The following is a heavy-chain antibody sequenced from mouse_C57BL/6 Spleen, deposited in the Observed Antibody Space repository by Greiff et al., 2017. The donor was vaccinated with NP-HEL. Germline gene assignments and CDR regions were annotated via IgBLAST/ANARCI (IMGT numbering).Heavy chain of an antibody. CDR1: GYTFTSYW. Sequence: VQLQQPGAELVRPGSSVKLSCKASGYTFTSYWMDWVKQRPGQGLEWIGNIYPSDSETHYNQKFKDKATLTVDKSSSTAYMQLSSLTSEDSAVYYCARSGLGRGFAYWGQGTLVTVSA. D-gene: IGHD4-1*01. CDR3: ARSGLGRGFAY. CDR2: IYPSDSET. V-gene: IGHV1-61*01. J-gene: IGHJ3*01.